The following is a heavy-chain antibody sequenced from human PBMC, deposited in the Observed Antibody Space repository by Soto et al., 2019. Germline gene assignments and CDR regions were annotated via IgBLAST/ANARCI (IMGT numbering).Heavy chain of an antibody. CDR3: ARGGLGYCSGGSCYLRAYYYYMDV. J-gene: IGHJ6*03. D-gene: IGHD2-15*01. CDR2: IYYSGST. CDR1: GGSISSYY. Sequence: SETLSLTCTVSGGSISSYYWSWIRQPPGKGLEWIGYIYYSGSTNYNPSLKSRVTISVDTSKNQFSLKLSSVTAADTAMYYCARGGLGYCSGGSCYLRAYYYYMDVWGKGTTVTVSS. V-gene: IGHV4-59*01.